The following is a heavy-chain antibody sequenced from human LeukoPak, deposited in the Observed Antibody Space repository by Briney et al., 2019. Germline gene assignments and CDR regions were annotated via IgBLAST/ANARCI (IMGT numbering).Heavy chain of an antibody. CDR2: INPNSSGT. Sequence: GASVKVSCKASGYTFTGYYMHWVRQAPGQGLEWMGWINPNSSGTNYAQKFQGRVTMTRDTSISTAYMELSRMRSDDTAVYYCARVSGYCSSTSCYKPHPLYCSYYMDVWGKGTTVTVSS. CDR1: GYTFTGYY. V-gene: IGHV1-2*02. J-gene: IGHJ6*03. D-gene: IGHD2-2*02. CDR3: ARVSGYCSSTSCYKPHPLYCSYYMDV.